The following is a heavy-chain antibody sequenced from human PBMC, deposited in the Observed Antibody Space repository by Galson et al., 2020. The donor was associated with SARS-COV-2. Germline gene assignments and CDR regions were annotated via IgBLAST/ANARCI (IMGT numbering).Heavy chain of an antibody. CDR1: GSTLNDYD. CDR2: IRSDVENV. V-gene: IGHV3-9*01. CDR3: AKFGGILVGDRLGASKENIHDY. J-gene: IGHJ4*02. Sequence: TGGSLRLACVPSGSTLNDYDMHWVRQLPRKGLGSDAYIRSDVENVGYTDSRKGRLTISRDNAKKSLYLKMNSLTVDDPAFNYCAKFGGILVGDRLGASKENIHDYWSQGTLVTVSS. D-gene: IGHD3-3*02.